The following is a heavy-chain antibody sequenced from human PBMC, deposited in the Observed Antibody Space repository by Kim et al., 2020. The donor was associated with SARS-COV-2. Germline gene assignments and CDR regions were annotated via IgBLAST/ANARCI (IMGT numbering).Heavy chain of an antibody. CDR3: ARVSCSSTSCYRVYYYGMDV. D-gene: IGHD2-2*01. V-gene: IGHV5-51*01. CDR2: IYPGDSDT. Sequence: GESLKISCKGSGYSFTSYWIGWVRQTPGKGLEWMGIIYPGDSDTRYSPSFQGQVTISADKSISTAYLQWSSLKASDTAMYYCARVSCSSTSCYRVYYYGMDVWGQGTTVLVSS. CDR1: GYSFTSYW. J-gene: IGHJ6*02.